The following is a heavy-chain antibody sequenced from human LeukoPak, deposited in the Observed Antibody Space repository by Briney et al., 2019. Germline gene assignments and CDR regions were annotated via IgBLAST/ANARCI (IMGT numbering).Heavy chain of an antibody. D-gene: IGHD2-15*01. J-gene: IGHJ4*02. CDR2: TNYDGSDR. V-gene: IGHV3-30*02. CDR3: AKDLPDRYSLEY. Sequence: GGSLRLSCAASGFTFRNYAMYWVRQAPGEGLEWVAFTNYDGSDRCYADSVKGRFTVSRDNPKNTLYLQVNSLRTEDTAVYYCAKDLPDRYSLEYWGQGTMVTVPS. CDR1: GFTFRNYA.